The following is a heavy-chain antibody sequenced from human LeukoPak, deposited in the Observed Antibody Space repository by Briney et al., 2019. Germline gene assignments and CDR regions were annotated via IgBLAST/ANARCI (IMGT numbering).Heavy chain of an antibody. CDR2: IIPIFGTA. J-gene: IGHJ4*02. CDR3: AREGGQWLAIDY. Sequence: SVKVSCKASGGTFSSYAISWVRQAPGQGLEWMGGIIPIFGTANYAQEFQGRVTITADESTSTAYMELSSLRSEDTAVYYCAREGGQWLAIDYWGQGTLVTVSS. D-gene: IGHD6-19*01. V-gene: IGHV1-69*13. CDR1: GGTFSSYA.